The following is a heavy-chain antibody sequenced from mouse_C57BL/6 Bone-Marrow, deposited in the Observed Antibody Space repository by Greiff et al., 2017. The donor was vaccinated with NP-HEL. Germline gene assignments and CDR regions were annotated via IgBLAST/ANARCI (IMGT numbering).Heavy chain of an antibody. CDR1: GFTFSDYG. CDR3: ARYGYDEYYYAMDY. J-gene: IGHJ4*01. V-gene: IGHV5-17*01. D-gene: IGHD2-2*01. Sequence: EVQVVESGGGLVKPGGSLKLSCAASGFTFSDYGMHWVRQAPEKGLEWVAYISSGSSTIYYADTVKGRFTISRDNAKNTLFLQMTSLRSEDTAMYYCARYGYDEYYYAMDYWGQGTSVTVSS. CDR2: ISSGSSTI.